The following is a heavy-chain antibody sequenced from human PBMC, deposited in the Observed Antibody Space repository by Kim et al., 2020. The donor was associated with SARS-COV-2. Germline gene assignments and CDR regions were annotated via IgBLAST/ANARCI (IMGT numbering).Heavy chain of an antibody. CDR2: ISGSGGST. Sequence: GGSLRLSCAASGFTFSSYAMSWVRQAPGKGLEWVSAISGSGGSTYYADSVKGRFTISRDNSKNTLYLQMNSLRAEDTAVYYCAKEGGVVPAANGFGFDYWGQGTLVTVSS. D-gene: IGHD2-2*01. CDR3: AKEGGVVPAANGFGFDY. V-gene: IGHV3-23*01. J-gene: IGHJ4*02. CDR1: GFTFSSYA.